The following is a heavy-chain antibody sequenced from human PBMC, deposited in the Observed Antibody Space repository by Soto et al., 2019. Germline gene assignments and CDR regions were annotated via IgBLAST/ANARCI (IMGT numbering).Heavy chain of an antibody. CDR1: GFTFSSYE. CDR3: ARDGPYDSWSGYYTYFDY. J-gene: IGHJ4*02. Sequence: RLSCAASGFTFSSYEMNWVRQAPGKGLEWVSYISSSGSTIYYADSVKGRFTISRDNAKNSLYLQMNSLRAEDTAVYYCARDGPYDSWSGYYTYFDYWGQGTLVTVSS. CDR2: ISSSGSTI. V-gene: IGHV3-48*03. D-gene: IGHD3-3*01.